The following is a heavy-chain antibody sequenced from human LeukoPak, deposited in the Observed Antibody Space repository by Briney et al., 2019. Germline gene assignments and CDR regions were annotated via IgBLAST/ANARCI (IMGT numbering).Heavy chain of an antibody. J-gene: IGHJ4*02. V-gene: IGHV1-3*01. CDR3: ARGIAVAGRGY. CDR1: GYTFTSYA. Sequence: ASVKVSCKASGYTFTSYAMHWVRQAPGQRLEWMGWINAGNGNTKYSQKFQGRVTITRDTSASTDYMELSSLRSEDTAVYYCARGIAVAGRGYWGQGTLVTVSS. D-gene: IGHD6-19*01. CDR2: INAGNGNT.